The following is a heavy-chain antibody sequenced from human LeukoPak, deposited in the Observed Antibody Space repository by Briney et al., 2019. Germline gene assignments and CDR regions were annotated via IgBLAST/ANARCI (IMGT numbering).Heavy chain of an antibody. D-gene: IGHD3-22*01. V-gene: IGHV3-23*01. CDR1: GFTFSSYA. J-gene: IGHJ6*03. Sequence: GGSLRLSCAASGFTFSSYAMSWVRQAPGKGLEWVSAISGSGGSTYYADSVKGRFTISRDNSKNTLYLQMNSLRAEDTAVYYCAKSGKGGYYYYYYYYTDVWGKGTTVTVSS. CDR3: AKSGKGGYYYYYYYYTDV. CDR2: ISGSGGST.